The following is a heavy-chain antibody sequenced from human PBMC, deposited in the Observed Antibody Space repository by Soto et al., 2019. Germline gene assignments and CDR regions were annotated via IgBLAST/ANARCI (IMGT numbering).Heavy chain of an antibody. CDR1: GFTFSSYS. CDR2: ISRSSSYI. V-gene: IGHV3-21*01. J-gene: IGHJ3*02. Sequence: GGSLRLSCAASGFTFSSYSMNWVRQAPGKGLEWVSSISRSSSYIYYADSVKGRFTISRDNAKNSLYLQMNSLRAEDTAVYYCASYVVVVAAATFDIWGQGTMVTVSS. D-gene: IGHD2-15*01. CDR3: ASYVVVVAAATFDI.